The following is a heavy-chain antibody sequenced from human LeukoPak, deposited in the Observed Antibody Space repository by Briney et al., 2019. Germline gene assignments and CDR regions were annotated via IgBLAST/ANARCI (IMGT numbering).Heavy chain of an antibody. CDR3: ARVLRVRDHPGYFDY. CDR2: IYHSGST. V-gene: IGHV4-38-2*02. D-gene: IGHD3-10*01. CDR1: GYSISSGYY. Sequence: SETLSLTCTVSGYSISSGYYWGWIRQPPGKGLEWIGSIYHSGSTYYNPSLKSRVTISVDTSKNQFSLKLSSVTAADTAVYYCARVLRVRDHPGYFDYWGQGTLVTVSS. J-gene: IGHJ4*02.